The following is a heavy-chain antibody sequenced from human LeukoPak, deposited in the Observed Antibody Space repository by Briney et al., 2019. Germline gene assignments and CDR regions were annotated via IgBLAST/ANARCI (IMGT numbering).Heavy chain of an antibody. D-gene: IGHD2-2*01. V-gene: IGHV3-23*01. Sequence: GGSLRLSCTGFTFSNYAVSWVRQAPGKGLEWVSAVSGDGVRTFYADSVKGRFTISRDNSMSTLSLQMNSLRAEDTAVYYCAKEQDNQLLLSHFDYWGQGILVTVSS. CDR3: AKEQDNQLLLSHFDY. CDR2: VSGDGVRT. CDR1: GFTFSNYA. J-gene: IGHJ4*02.